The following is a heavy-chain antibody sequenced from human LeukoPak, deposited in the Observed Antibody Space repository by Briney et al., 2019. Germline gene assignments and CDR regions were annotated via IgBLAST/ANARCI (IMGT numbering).Heavy chain of an antibody. V-gene: IGHV3-74*01. CDR3: ARAPGYSYGYR. CDR1: GFIFSSYW. Sequence: GSLRLSCAASGFIFSSYWMHWVRQAPGKGLVWVSRINSDGSSTSYADSVKGRFTISRDNAKNTLYLQMNSLRAEDTAVYYCARAPGYSYGYRWGQGTLVTVSS. D-gene: IGHD5-18*01. CDR2: INSDGSST. J-gene: IGHJ4*02.